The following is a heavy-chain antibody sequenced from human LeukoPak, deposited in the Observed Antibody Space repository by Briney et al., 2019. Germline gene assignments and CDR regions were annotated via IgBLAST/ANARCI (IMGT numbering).Heavy chain of an antibody. D-gene: IGHD3-22*01. V-gene: IGHV3-23*01. CDR1: GFTFSNYA. J-gene: IGHJ4*02. CDR2: ISASGGST. CDR3: ARKGYYYDSSAYYSFDY. Sequence: PGGSLRLSCAASGFTFSNYAMGWVRQAPGKGLEWVSAISASGGSTYYADSVKGRFTISRDNSKNTLHLQMNSLRAEDTAVYYCARKGYYYDSSAYYSFDYWGQGTLVTVSS.